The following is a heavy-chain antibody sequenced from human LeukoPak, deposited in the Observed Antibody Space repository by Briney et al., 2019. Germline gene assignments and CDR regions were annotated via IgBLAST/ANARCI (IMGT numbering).Heavy chain of an antibody. Sequence: PGGSLRLSCAASGFTFSSYAMSWVRQAPGKGLEWVSAISGSGGSTHYADSVKGRFTISRDNSKDTLYLQMNSLRAEDTAVYYCAKGGSGWPEYFDYWGQGTLVTVSS. D-gene: IGHD6-19*01. CDR1: GFTFSSYA. CDR2: ISGSGGST. J-gene: IGHJ4*02. CDR3: AKGGSGWPEYFDY. V-gene: IGHV3-23*01.